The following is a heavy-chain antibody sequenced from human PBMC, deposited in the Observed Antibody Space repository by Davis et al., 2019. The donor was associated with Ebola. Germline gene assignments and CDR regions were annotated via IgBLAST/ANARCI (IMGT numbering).Heavy chain of an antibody. Sequence: GESLKISCKGSGYSFTTYWIAWVRQTPAKGLEWMGIIYPGDSDTRYSPSFQGHVTISADKSISTAYLQWSSLKASDTAMYYCARHGVRGVFDAFDIWGQGTMVTVSS. CDR3: ARHGVRGVFDAFDI. J-gene: IGHJ3*02. V-gene: IGHV5-51*01. D-gene: IGHD3-10*01. CDR2: IYPGDSDT. CDR1: GYSFTTYW.